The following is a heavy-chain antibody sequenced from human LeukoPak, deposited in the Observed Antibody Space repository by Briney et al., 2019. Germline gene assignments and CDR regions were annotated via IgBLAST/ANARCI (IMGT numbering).Heavy chain of an antibody. J-gene: IGHJ4*02. CDR3: ARTYYAHAF. CDR2: IYHSGST. CDR1: GGSISSGGYS. V-gene: IGHV4-30-2*01. D-gene: IGHD2/OR15-2a*01. Sequence: PSQTLSLTCAVSGGSISSGGYSWSWIRQPPGKGLEWIGYIYHSGSTYYNPSLKSRVTISVDRSKNQFSLKLSSVTAADTAVYYCARTYYAHAFWGQGTLVTVSS.